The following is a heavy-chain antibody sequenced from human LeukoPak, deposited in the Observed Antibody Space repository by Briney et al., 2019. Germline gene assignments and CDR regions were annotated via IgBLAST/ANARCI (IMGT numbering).Heavy chain of an antibody. J-gene: IGHJ5*02. V-gene: IGHV4-59*01. CDR2: IHHTGST. Sequence: SETLSLTCTVSGGSITNYFWSWIRQPPGKGLEWIGCIHHTGSTDHNPSLKSRVTISVDTSKNHFSLKLSSVTAADTAVYYCASDYGSGGYYFAWGQGTLVTVSS. D-gene: IGHD3-22*01. CDR1: GGSITNYF. CDR3: ASDYGSGGYYFA.